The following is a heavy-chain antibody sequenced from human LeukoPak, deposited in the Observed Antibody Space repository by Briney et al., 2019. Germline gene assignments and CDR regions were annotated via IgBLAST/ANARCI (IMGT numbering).Heavy chain of an antibody. V-gene: IGHV3-66*01. CDR1: GFTVSSNY. CDR2: IYSGGST. CDR3: ARSYYGSGSHALDY. D-gene: IGHD3-10*01. J-gene: IGHJ4*02. Sequence: PGGSLRLSCAASGFTVSSNYMSWVRQAPGKGLEWVSVIYSGGSTYYADSVKGRFTISRGNSKNTLYLQMNSLRAEDTAVYYCARSYYGSGSHALDYWGQGTLVTVSS.